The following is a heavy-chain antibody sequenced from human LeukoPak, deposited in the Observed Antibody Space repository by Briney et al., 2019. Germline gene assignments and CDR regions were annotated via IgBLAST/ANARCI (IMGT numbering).Heavy chain of an antibody. V-gene: IGHV3-11*04. CDR1: GFTFSDSY. D-gene: IGHD3-10*02. CDR2: ISNSGSSI. CDR3: ARVGRPMWGLDY. J-gene: IGHJ4*02. Sequence: PGGSLRLSCAASGFTFSDSYMTWIRQAPGKGLEWVSYISNSGSSIYYADSVKGRFTISRDNAKNLLYLQMNSLRAEDTAVYYCARVGRPMWGLDYWGQGTLVTVSS.